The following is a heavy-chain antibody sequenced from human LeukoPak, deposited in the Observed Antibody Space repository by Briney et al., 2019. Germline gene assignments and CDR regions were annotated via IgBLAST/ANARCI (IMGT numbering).Heavy chain of an antibody. Sequence: PGGSLRLSCAASGFTFSNAWMSWVRQAPGKGLEWVAVIFYDGSVYYYADSVKGRFTISRDNSKSTLYLQMNSLRVEDTGVYYCARDPRSPIGFDSSGRDTFEYWGQGTLVTVSS. V-gene: IGHV3-30*03. CDR3: ARDPRSPIGFDSSGRDTFEY. CDR1: GFTFSNAW. D-gene: IGHD3-22*01. CDR2: IFYDGSVY. J-gene: IGHJ4*02.